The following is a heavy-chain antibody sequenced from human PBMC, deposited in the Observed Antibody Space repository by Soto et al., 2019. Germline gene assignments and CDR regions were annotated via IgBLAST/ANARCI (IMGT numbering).Heavy chain of an antibody. CDR1: GFTFSKAW. Sequence: EVQLVESGGGFVKPGGSLRVSCAASGFTFSKAWMSWVRQAPGKGPEWVGRIKSKSDGGTTDYAAPVKGRFTISREDLENTVYLQMNSLKTEDTALYYCRWALDCSSGSCIDYWGQGTLVTVSS. CDR3: RWALDCSSGSCIDY. D-gene: IGHD6-13*01. CDR2: IKSKSDGGTT. J-gene: IGHJ4*02. V-gene: IGHV3-15*01.